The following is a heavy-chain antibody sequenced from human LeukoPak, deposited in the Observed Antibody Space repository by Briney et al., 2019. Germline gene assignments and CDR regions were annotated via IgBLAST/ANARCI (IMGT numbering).Heavy chain of an antibody. CDR1: GFTFSSYA. Sequence: GALRLSCAASGFTFSSYAMSWVRQAPGKGLEWVSGISGSRGSTYYADSVKGRFTISRDNSKNTLYLQMNSLRAEDTAVYYCARGIVGYFDYWGQGTLVTVSS. J-gene: IGHJ4*02. CDR3: ARGIVGYFDY. V-gene: IGHV3-23*01. D-gene: IGHD2-15*01. CDR2: ISGSRGST.